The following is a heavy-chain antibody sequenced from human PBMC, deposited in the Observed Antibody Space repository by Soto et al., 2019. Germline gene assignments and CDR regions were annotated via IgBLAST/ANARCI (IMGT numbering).Heavy chain of an antibody. CDR2: IYYSGST. V-gene: IGHV4-31*03. J-gene: IGHJ5*02. CDR3: ARTSLAAAGTFVINNWFDP. D-gene: IGHD6-13*01. CDR1: GGSISSGGYY. Sequence: SETLSLTCTVSGGSISSGGYYWSWIRQHPGKGLEWIGYIYYSGSTYYNPSLKGRVTISVDTSKNQFSLKLSSVTAADTAVYYCARTSLAAAGTFVINNWFDPWGQGTLVTVSS.